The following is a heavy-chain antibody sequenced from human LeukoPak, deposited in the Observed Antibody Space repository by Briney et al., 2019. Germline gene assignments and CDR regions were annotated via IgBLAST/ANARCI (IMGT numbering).Heavy chain of an antibody. CDR1: GFTVSNNY. CDR2: IYGGGST. D-gene: IGHD6-19*01. Sequence: GGSLRLSCAASGFTVSNNYMSWVRQAPGKGLEWVSVIYGGGSTYYADSVKGRFTISRDDSKNTLYLQMNSLRADDTAVYYCARGRTSGWYLLTWWFDPWGQGTLVTVSS. CDR3: ARGRTSGWYLLTWWFDP. J-gene: IGHJ5*02. V-gene: IGHV3-66*01.